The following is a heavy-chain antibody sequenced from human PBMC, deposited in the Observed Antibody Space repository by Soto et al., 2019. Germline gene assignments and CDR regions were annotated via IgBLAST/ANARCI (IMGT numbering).Heavy chain of an antibody. V-gene: IGHV3-11*06. J-gene: IGHJ5*02. CDR3: VRGGGGGLFDP. CDR1: GFTFGDYY. D-gene: IGHD2-15*01. CDR2: ISPGSRYP. Sequence: GGSLRLSCAGSGFTFGDYYMSWIRQAPGKGLEWLSYISPGSRYPAYADSVKGRFTISRDNAKRSLYLQMMSLTAEDTAIYYCVRGGGGGLFDPWGQGTMVTVSS.